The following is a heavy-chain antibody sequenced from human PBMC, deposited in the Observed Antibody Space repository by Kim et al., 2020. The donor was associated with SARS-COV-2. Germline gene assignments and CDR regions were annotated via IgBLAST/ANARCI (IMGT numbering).Heavy chain of an antibody. CDR3: ARVPREYTYGSRFDY. D-gene: IGHD5-18*01. CDR2: ISGSGVTT. J-gene: IGHJ4*02. CDR1: AFTFSKYA. V-gene: IGHV3-23*01. Sequence: GGSLRLSCAASAFTFSKYAMSWVRQAPGKGLEWVSAISGSGVTTYYADSVKGRFTISRDNSKNTLYLQMNTLRAEDTAIYYCARVPREYTYGSRFDYWGQGTLVTVSS.